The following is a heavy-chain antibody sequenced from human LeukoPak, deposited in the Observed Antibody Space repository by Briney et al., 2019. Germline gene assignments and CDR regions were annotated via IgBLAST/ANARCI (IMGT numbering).Heavy chain of an antibody. CDR1: GYTFTSYY. CDR2: INPSGGDT. CDR3: ARDNRGASYGPGIDY. D-gene: IGHD5-18*01. J-gene: IGHJ4*02. V-gene: IGHV1-46*01. Sequence: GASVKVSCKPSGYTFTSYYMHWVRQAPGQGLEWMGIINPSGGDTSYAQKFQGRVTITADKSTSTAYMELSSLRSEDTAVYYCARDNRGASYGPGIDYWGQGTLVTVSS.